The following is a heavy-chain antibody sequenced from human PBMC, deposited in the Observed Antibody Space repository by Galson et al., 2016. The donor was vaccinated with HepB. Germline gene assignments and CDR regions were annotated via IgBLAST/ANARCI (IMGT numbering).Heavy chain of an antibody. V-gene: IGHV4-59*01. Sequence: SETLSLTCTVYGGSISNYYWSWIRQPPGRGLEWIGFIYSSGSPSYNPSLQSRVTISLDTSKKQFSLSLGSVTGADTAVYYCARDHSAAFDIWGPGTMVTVS. CDR1: GGSISNYY. D-gene: IGHD2-21*01. CDR3: ARDHSAAFDI. CDR2: IYSSGSP. J-gene: IGHJ3*02.